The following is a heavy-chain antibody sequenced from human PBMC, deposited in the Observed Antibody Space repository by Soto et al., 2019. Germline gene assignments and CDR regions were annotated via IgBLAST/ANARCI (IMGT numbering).Heavy chain of an antibody. Sequence: PGESLKISCKGSGYSFTSYWIGWVRQMPGKGLEWMGIIYPGDSDTRYSPSFQGQVTISADKSISTAYLQWSSLKASDTAMYYCARHGSITGTTYYYYGMDVWGQGTTVTVSS. CDR1: GYSFTSYW. J-gene: IGHJ6*02. D-gene: IGHD1-20*01. CDR2: IYPGDSDT. CDR3: ARHGSITGTTYYYYGMDV. V-gene: IGHV5-51*01.